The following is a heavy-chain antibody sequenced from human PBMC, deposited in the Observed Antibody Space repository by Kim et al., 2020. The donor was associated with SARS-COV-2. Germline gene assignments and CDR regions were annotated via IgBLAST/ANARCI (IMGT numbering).Heavy chain of an antibody. CDR3: AVTRAYYYDSSGYYYFDY. V-gene: IGHV4-59*01. Sequence: KSRVTISVDTSKNQFSLKLSSVTAADTAVYYCAVTRAYYYDSSGYYYFDYWGQGTLVTVSS. D-gene: IGHD3-22*01. J-gene: IGHJ4*02.